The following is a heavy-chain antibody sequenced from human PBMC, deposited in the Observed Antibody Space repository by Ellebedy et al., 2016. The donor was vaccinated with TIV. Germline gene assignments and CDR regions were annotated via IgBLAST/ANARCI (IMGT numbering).Heavy chain of an antibody. V-gene: IGHV1-69*13. D-gene: IGHD2-2*01. Sequence: SVKVSXXASGGTFSSYAISWVRQAPGQGLEWMGGIIPIFGTANYAQKFQGRVTIIADEFTSTAYMELSSLRSEDTAVYYCAGIVVVPAAMADAFDIWGQGTMVTVSS. CDR1: GGTFSSYA. J-gene: IGHJ3*02. CDR3: AGIVVVPAAMADAFDI. CDR2: IIPIFGTA.